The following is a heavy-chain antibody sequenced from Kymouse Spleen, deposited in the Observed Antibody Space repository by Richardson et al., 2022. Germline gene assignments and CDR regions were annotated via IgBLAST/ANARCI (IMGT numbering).Heavy chain of an antibody. J-gene: IGHJ3*02. CDR3: AREGDSSGYLLDAFDI. D-gene: IGHD3-22*01. Sequence: QVQLVESGGGVVQPGRSLRLSCAASGFTFSSYGMHWVRQAPGKGLEWVAVIWYDGSNKYYADSVKGRFTISRDNSKNTLYLQMNSLRAEDTAVYYCAREGDSSGYLLDAFDIWGQGTMVTVSS. CDR2: IWYDGSNK. CDR1: GFTFSSYG. V-gene: IGHV3-33*01.